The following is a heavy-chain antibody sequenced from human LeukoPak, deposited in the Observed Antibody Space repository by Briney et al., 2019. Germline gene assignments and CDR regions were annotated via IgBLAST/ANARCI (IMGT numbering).Heavy chain of an antibody. CDR3: ARGSKWFGELIRRGEYYFDY. CDR2: ISRDGSNK. Sequence: GGTLRLSCAASQFAFSSYDMHWVRQAPGKGLDWVAVISRDGSNKKYGDSVKGRFTTSRDNSKNTLYLQMNSLRAEDTAVYYCARGSKWFGELIRRGEYYFDYGGQGTLVTVSS. J-gene: IGHJ4*02. CDR1: QFAFSSYD. D-gene: IGHD3-10*01. V-gene: IGHV3-30*03.